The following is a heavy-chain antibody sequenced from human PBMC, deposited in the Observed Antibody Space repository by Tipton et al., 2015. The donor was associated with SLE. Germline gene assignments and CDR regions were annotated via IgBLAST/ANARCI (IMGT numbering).Heavy chain of an antibody. CDR2: IYYSGST. V-gene: IGHV4-59*11. D-gene: IGHD1-26*01. J-gene: IGHJ3*02. Sequence: TLSLTCTVSGGSISSHYWSWIRQPPGKGLEWIGYIYYSGSTNYNPSLKSRVTISVDTSKNQFSLKLSSVTAADTAVYYCARRGGYGAFDIWGQGTMVTVSS. CDR3: ARRGGYGAFDI. CDR1: GGSISSHY.